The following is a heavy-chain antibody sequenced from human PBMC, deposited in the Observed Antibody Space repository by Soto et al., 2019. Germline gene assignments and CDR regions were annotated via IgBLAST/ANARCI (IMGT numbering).Heavy chain of an antibody. CDR2: IRSKAYGGTT. V-gene: IGHV3-49*03. CDR3: TRAVPGAYCGGDCYSNDY. J-gene: IGHJ4*02. CDR1: GCTFGDYA. D-gene: IGHD2-21*02. Sequence: GGPLRLPCTASGCTFGDYAMSWFRQAPGKGLEWVGFIRSKAYGGTTEYAASVKGRFTISRDDSKSIAYLQMNSLKTEDTAVYYCTRAVPGAYCGGDCYSNDYWGQGTLVTVSS.